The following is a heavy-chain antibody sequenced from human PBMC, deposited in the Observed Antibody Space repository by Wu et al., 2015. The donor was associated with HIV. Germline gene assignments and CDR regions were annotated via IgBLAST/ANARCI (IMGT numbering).Heavy chain of an antibody. CDR3: AREGIRAHCGGDCYKDYYYYYYMDV. CDR2: MNPNSGNK. J-gene: IGHJ6*03. V-gene: IGHV1-8*01. Sequence: QVQLVQSGAEVKKPGASVKVSCKASGYTFPDYDINWVRQATGQGLEWMGWMNPNSGNKGYAQKFQGRVTITRNTSISTAYMELSSLRSEDTAVYYCAREGIRAHCGGDCYKDYYYYYYMDVWGKGTTVTVSS. CDR1: GYTFPDYD. D-gene: IGHD2-21*01.